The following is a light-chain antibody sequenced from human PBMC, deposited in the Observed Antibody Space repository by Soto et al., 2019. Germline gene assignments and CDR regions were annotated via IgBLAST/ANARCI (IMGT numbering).Light chain of an antibody. Sequence: QSALTQPASVSGSPGQSITISCTGTSNDVGGYNLVSWFQQHPGKAPKLMISEVNKRPSGVSNRISGSKSANTASLTISGLQAEDEADYYCCSHVGGSSPQWVFGGGTKLTVL. V-gene: IGLV2-23*02. J-gene: IGLJ3*02. CDR1: SNDVGGYNL. CDR3: CSHVGGSSPQWV. CDR2: EVN.